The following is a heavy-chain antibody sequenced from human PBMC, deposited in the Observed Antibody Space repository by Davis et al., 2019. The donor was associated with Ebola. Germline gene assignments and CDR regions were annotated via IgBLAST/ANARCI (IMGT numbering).Heavy chain of an antibody. CDR1: GFTFSSYS. CDR2: ISSSSSYI. D-gene: IGHD6-19*01. V-gene: IGHV3-21*04. CDR3: ARVVSSGWLFDY. Sequence: PGGSLRLSCAASGFTFSSYSMNWVRQAPGKGLEWVSSISSSSSYIYYADSVKGRFTISRDNAKNSLYLQMNSLRAEDTAVYYCARVVSSGWLFDYWGQGTLVTVSS. J-gene: IGHJ4*02.